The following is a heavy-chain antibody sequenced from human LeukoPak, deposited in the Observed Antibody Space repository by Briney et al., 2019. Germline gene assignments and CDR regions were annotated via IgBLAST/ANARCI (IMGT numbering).Heavy chain of an antibody. J-gene: IGHJ5*02. CDR3: ARRFLTGLGGNWFDP. Sequence: PGGSLRLSCAASGFTFSSYTMHWARQAPGKGLEWVAVLWSDGRTEKHADSVKGRFTVSRDNFKNTLYLQMNSLRAEDTAVYYCARRFLTGLGGNWFDPWGQGTLVTVSS. CDR2: LWSDGRTE. CDR1: GFTFSSYT. D-gene: IGHD3-16*01. V-gene: IGHV3-33*01.